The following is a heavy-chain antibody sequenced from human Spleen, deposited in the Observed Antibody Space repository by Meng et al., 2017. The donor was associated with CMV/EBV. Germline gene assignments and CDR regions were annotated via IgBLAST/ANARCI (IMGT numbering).Heavy chain of an antibody. Sequence: GESLKISCAASGFTFNTRTMNWVRQAPRKGLEWVSGISGSGGSTFYADSVKGRFTISRDNSKNTLFLQLNSLRAEDTAVYYCANGDPIAAADYWGQGTLVTVSS. J-gene: IGHJ4*02. CDR2: ISGSGGST. V-gene: IGHV3-23*01. CDR3: ANGDPIAAADY. CDR1: GFTFNTRT. D-gene: IGHD6-13*01.